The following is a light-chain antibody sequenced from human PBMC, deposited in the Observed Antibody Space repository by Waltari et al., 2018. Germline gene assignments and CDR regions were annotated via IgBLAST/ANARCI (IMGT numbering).Light chain of an antibody. Sequence: DIVMTQSPLSLPVTPGEPASISCRSSQSLLHSSGYNYLDWYLQRPGQSPQLLLYLVSNRASGVPDRFSGSGSGTDFSLRIRRVEAEDVGIYYCVQGLQAPITFGQGTRLEIK. CDR2: LVS. CDR3: VQGLQAPIT. CDR1: QSLLHSSGYNY. V-gene: IGKV2-28*01. J-gene: IGKJ5*01.